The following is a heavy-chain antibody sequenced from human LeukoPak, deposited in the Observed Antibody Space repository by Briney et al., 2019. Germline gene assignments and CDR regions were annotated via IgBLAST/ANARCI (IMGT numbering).Heavy chain of an antibody. CDR2: TYHSGST. Sequence: SETLSLTCAVSGGSISSSNWWSWLRPPPGKGLEWMGETYHSGSTNYNPSLKSRVTISVDKSKNQFSLKPSSATAADTDVYNCARFADMGLDYWGQGTLVTVSS. V-gene: IGHV4-4*02. D-gene: IGHD2-15*01. J-gene: IGHJ4*02. CDR1: GGSISSSNW. CDR3: ARFADMGLDY.